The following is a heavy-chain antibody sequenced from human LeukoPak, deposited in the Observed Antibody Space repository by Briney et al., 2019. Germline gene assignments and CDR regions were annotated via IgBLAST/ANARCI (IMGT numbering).Heavy chain of an antibody. CDR3: ARGNIAVAGCNWFDP. J-gene: IGHJ5*02. V-gene: IGHV4-4*07. CDR1: GGSISSYY. Sequence: PSETLSLTCTVSGGSISSYYWSWIRQPAGKGLEWIGRIYTSGSTNYNPSLKSRVTMSVDTSKNQFSLKLSSVTAADTAVYYCARGNIAVAGCNWFDPWGQGTLVTVSS. D-gene: IGHD6-19*01. CDR2: IYTSGST.